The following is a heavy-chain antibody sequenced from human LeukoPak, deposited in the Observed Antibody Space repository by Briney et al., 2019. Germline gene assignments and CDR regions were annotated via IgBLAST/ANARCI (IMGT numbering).Heavy chain of an antibody. CDR2: INPETGDP. Sequence: GASVKVSCKDSGYRFTGYYIHWLRQVPGQGLEWMGWINPETGDPYYGQKFLGRVTMTRDTSISTAYMELSRLTSDDMAVYYCARDPTRGDLSVYWGQGSLVTVSS. CDR3: ARDPTRGDLSVY. V-gene: IGHV1-2*02. D-gene: IGHD5-12*01. J-gene: IGHJ4*02. CDR1: GYRFTGYY.